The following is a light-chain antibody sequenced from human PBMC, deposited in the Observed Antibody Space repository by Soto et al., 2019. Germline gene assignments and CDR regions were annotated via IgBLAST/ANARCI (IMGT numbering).Light chain of an antibody. V-gene: IGKV3-20*01. J-gene: IGKJ3*01. Sequence: EIVLPQSPGTLSLSPGERATLSCRASQSVNSRLAWYQHKPGQAPRLLISGASSRATGIPDRFSGSGSGTDFTLTISRLEPEDFAVYYCQQYGSSPQFTFGPGTKVVI. CDR2: GAS. CDR1: QSVNSR. CDR3: QQYGSSPQFT.